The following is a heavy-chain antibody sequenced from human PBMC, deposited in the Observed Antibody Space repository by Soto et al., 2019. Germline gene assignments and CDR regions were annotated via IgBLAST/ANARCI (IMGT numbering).Heavy chain of an antibody. D-gene: IGHD6-13*01. CDR2: ISGSGGST. J-gene: IGHJ4*02. V-gene: IGHV3-23*01. Sequence: EVQLLESGGGLVPPGGSLRLSCAASGFTFSSDAMSWVSQAPGKGLEWVSAISGSGGSTYYADSVKGRFTISRDNSKNTLYLQMNSLRAEDTAVYYCAKDPHHIAAAGTYDYWGQGTLVTVSS. CDR1: GFTFSSDA. CDR3: AKDPHHIAAAGTYDY.